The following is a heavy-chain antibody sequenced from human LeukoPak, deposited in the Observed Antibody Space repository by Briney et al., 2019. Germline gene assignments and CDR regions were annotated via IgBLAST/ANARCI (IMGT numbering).Heavy chain of an antibody. Sequence: GGSLRLSCVASGFTFTTYSMNWVRLAPGKGLEWVSSISTTGDFIHYADSVKGRFAISRDNAKNSLYLQMNSLRAEDTAIYYCAGRDCTNGLCQFDYWGQGTLVTVSS. V-gene: IGHV3-21*01. D-gene: IGHD2-8*01. CDR1: GFTFTTYS. CDR3: AGRDCTNGLCQFDY. J-gene: IGHJ4*02. CDR2: ISTTGDFI.